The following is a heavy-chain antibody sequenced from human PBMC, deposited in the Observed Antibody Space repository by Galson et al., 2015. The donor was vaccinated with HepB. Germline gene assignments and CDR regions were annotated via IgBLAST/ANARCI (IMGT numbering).Heavy chain of an antibody. J-gene: IGHJ3*02. CDR3: ARDFGDRGVITLSDAFDI. Sequence: SLRLSCAASGFTFSSYAMHWVRQAPGKGLEWVAVISYDGSNKYYADSVKGRFTISRDNSKNTLYLQMNSLRAEDTAVYYCARDFGDRGVITLSDAFDIWGQGTMVTVSS. CDR1: GFTFSSYA. D-gene: IGHD3-10*01. CDR2: ISYDGSNK. V-gene: IGHV3-30*04.